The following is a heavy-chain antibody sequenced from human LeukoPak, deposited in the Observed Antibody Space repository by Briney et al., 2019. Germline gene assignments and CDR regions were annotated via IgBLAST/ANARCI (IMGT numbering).Heavy chain of an antibody. CDR2: ISTTGSTV. D-gene: IGHD3-22*01. J-gene: IGHJ6*02. CDR3: AKDFPHYYESSHGMDA. V-gene: IGHV3-48*03. Sequence: QAGGSLRLSCAASGFSFGRYEMNWVRQAPGKGLEWVSYISTTGSTVYYADSVEGRFTMSRDNAKNLLYLQMNSLRAEDAAVYYCAKDFPHYYESSHGMDAWGQGTTVTVSS. CDR1: GFSFGRYE.